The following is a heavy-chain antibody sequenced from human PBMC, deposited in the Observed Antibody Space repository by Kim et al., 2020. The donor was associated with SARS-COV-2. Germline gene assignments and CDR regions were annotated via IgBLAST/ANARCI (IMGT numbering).Heavy chain of an antibody. V-gene: IGHV1-24*01. CDR3: ATSAAAGRLYWFDP. Sequence: AQKLTGRVTLTEDTSTDTAYMELSSLRSEDTAVYYCATSAAAGRLYWFDPWGQGTLVTVSS. D-gene: IGHD6-13*01. J-gene: IGHJ5*02.